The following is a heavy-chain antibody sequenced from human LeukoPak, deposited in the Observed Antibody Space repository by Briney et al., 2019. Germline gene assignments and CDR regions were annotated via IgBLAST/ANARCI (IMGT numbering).Heavy chain of an antibody. V-gene: IGHV3-73*01. D-gene: IGHD4-11*01. Sequence: GGSLRLSCAAPGFTFSGSAMHWVRQASGKGLEWVGRIRSKANSYATAYAASVKGRFTISRDDSKNTAYLQMNSLKTEDTAVYYCARNDYSNYVGYWYLDLWGRGTLVTVSS. CDR1: GFTFSGSA. CDR3: ARNDYSNYVGYWYLDL. J-gene: IGHJ2*01. CDR2: IRSKANSYAT.